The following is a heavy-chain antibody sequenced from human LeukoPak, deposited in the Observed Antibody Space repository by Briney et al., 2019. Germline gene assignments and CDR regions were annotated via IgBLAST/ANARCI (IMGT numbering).Heavy chain of an antibody. V-gene: IGHV3-30-3*01. CDR2: ISYDGSNK. Sequence: PGGSLRLSCAASGFTFSSYAMHWVRQAPGKGLEWVAVISYDGSNKYYADSVKSRFTISRDNSKNTPYLQMNSLRAEDTAVYYCARGVPNWNDELFGMDVWGQGTTVTVSS. CDR3: ARGVPNWNDELFGMDV. J-gene: IGHJ6*02. D-gene: IGHD1-1*01. CDR1: GFTFSSYA.